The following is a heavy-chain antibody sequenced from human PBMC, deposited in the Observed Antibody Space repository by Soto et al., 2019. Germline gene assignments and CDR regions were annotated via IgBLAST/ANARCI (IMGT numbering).Heavy chain of an antibody. Sequence: QVQLQESGPGLVKPSQTLSLTCTVSGGSISSGGYYWSWIRQHPGKGLEWIGYIYYSGSTYYNPSLKSRVTISVDTSKNQFSLKLSSVTAADTAVYYCARSHVFWYQLPRLGWFDPWGQGTLVTVSS. CDR2: IYYSGST. D-gene: IGHD2-2*01. J-gene: IGHJ5*02. V-gene: IGHV4-31*03. CDR3: ARSHVFWYQLPRLGWFDP. CDR1: GGSISSGGYY.